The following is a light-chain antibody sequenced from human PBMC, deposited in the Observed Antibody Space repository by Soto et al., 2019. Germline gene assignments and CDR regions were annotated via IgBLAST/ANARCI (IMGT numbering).Light chain of an antibody. Sequence: QSVLTQPPSVSGAPGQRVTISCTGSSSNIGAGYNVHWYQQLPGTAPKLLIYGNSNRPSGVSDRFSGSKSGTSASLAITGLQAEDEADYYCQSYASSLSGWVYGGGTKVTVL. CDR3: QSYASSLSGWV. CDR1: SSNIGAGYN. J-gene: IGLJ3*02. V-gene: IGLV1-40*01. CDR2: GNS.